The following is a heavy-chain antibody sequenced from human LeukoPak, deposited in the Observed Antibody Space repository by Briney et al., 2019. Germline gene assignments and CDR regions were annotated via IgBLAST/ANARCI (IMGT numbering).Heavy chain of an antibody. CDR1: GYTFTGYY. J-gene: IGHJ3*02. Sequence: ASVKLSCKASGYTFTGYYIHWLRQAPGQGLEWMGWINPNTGGTNYAQKFQGRVTMTRDTSISTAYMELSRLRSDDTAVYYCARDAAYCGGDCYSWAFDIWGQGTMVTVSS. CDR2: INPNTGGT. V-gene: IGHV1-2*02. CDR3: ARDAAYCGGDCYSWAFDI. D-gene: IGHD2-21*02.